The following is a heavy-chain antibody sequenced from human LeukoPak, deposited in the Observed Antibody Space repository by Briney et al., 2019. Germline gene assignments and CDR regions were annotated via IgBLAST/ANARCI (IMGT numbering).Heavy chain of an antibody. CDR2: IYYSGST. V-gene: IGHV4-59*01. Sequence: SETLSLTCTVSGGSISSYYWSWIRQPPGKGLEWIGYIYYSGSTNYNPSLKSRVTISVDTSKKQFSLKLSSVTAADTAVYYCASQMIGSWDSCDIWGQGTMVTVSS. J-gene: IGHJ3*02. CDR3: ASQMIGSWDSCDI. CDR1: GGSISSYY. D-gene: IGHD3-10*01.